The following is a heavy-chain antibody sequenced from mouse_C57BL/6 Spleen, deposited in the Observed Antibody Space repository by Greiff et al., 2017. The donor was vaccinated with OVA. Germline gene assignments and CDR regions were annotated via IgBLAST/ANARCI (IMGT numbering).Heavy chain of an antibody. D-gene: IGHD1-1*01. CDR1: GYTFTSYW. CDR2: IDPSDSET. Sequence: QVQLKQPGAELVRPGSSVKLSCKASGYTFTSYWMHWVKQRPIQGLEWIGNIDPSDSETHYNQKFKDKATLTVDKSSSTAYMQLSSLTSEDSAVYYCARSRGDYYGSSHYFDYWGQGTTLTVSS. V-gene: IGHV1-52*01. J-gene: IGHJ2*01. CDR3: ARSRGDYYGSSHYFDY.